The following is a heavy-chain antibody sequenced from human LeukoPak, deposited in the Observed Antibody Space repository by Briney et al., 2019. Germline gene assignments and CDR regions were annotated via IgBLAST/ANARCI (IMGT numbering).Heavy chain of an antibody. J-gene: IGHJ6*03. D-gene: IGHD6-13*01. CDR3: ARHHMRYSSSWYVFYYYYMDV. Sequence: SETLSLTCTVSGGSISSYYWGWIRQPPGKGLEWIGSIYYSGSTYYNPSLKSRVTISVDTSKNQFSLKLSSVTAADTAVYYCARHHMRYSSSWYVFYYYYMDVWGKGTTVTISS. CDR2: IYYSGST. CDR1: GGSISSYY. V-gene: IGHV4-39*01.